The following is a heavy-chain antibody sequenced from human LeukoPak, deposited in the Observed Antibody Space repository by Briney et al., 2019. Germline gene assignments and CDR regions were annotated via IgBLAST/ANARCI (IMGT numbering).Heavy chain of an antibody. D-gene: IGHD4-17*01. J-gene: IGHJ4*02. Sequence: GGSLRLSCAASGFTFSNYAMHWVRQAPGKGLEWMALIWYDGSNKFYADSVKGRFTISRDNSKNTLYLQMNSLRAEDTAVYYCARDAIMTAATSDPDYWGLGTLVTVSS. CDR2: IWYDGSNK. V-gene: IGHV3-33*01. CDR3: ARDAIMTAATSDPDY. CDR1: GFTFSNYA.